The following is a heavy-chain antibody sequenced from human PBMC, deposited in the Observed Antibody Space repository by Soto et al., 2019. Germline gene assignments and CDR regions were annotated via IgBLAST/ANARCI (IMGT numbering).Heavy chain of an antibody. CDR1: GGSFSGYY. Sequence: PSETLSLTCAVYGGSFSGYYWSWIRQPPGKGLEWIGEINHSGSTNYNPSLKSRVTISVDTSKNQFFLKLSSVTAADTAVYYWARVGSDSSGYYTSGTDYWGQGTLVTVSS. D-gene: IGHD3-22*01. CDR2: INHSGST. V-gene: IGHV4-34*01. CDR3: ARVGSDSSGYYTSGTDY. J-gene: IGHJ4*02.